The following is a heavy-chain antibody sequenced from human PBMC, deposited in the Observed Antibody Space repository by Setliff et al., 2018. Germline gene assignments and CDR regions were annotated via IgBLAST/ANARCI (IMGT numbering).Heavy chain of an antibody. V-gene: IGHV3-23*01. Sequence: GASVKVSCKASGYSFSDYAMSWVRRTPGKGLEWVSAIIGGGGEAYYSGSVRGRFTISRDDSKNTLYLQMDSLRVEDTALYYCVKELAVGGMGYFDSWGQGTLVTVSS. CDR2: IIGGGGEA. J-gene: IGHJ4*02. D-gene: IGHD6-19*01. CDR3: VKELAVGGMGYFDS. CDR1: GYSFSDYA.